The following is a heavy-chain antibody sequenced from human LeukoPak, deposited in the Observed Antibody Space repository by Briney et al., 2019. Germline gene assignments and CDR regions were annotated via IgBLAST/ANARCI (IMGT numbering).Heavy chain of an antibody. D-gene: IGHD4-17*01. CDR3: AKARSFSVTTALDY. J-gene: IGHJ4*02. CDR1: GFTFSSYA. CDR2: ISGSGGST. V-gene: IGHV3-23*01. Sequence: GGSLRLSCAASGFTFSSYAMSWARQAPGKGLEWVSAISGSGGSTYYADSVKGRFTISRDNSKNTLYLQMNSLRAEDTAVYYCAKARSFSVTTALDYWGQGTLVTVSS.